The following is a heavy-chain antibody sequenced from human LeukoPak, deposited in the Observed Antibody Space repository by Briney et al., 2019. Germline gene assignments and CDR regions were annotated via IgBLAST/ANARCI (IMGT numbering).Heavy chain of an antibody. Sequence: ASVKVSCKASGYTFTGYYMHWVRQAPGQGLEWMGWINPNSGGTNYAQKFQGRVTMTRDTSISTAYMELSRLRSDDTAVYYCARDGDIVVVPAASRDYGMDVWGQGTTVTVSS. CDR3: ARDGDIVVVPAASRDYGMDV. D-gene: IGHD2-2*01. V-gene: IGHV1-2*02. CDR2: INPNSGGT. CDR1: GYTFTGYY. J-gene: IGHJ6*02.